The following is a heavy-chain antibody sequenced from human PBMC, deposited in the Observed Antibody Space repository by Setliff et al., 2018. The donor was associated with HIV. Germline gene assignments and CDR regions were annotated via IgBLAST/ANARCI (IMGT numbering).Heavy chain of an antibody. Sequence: ASETLSLTCTVSGGSISSGDYYWTWIRQPAGKGLQWIGRIHTSGNTNYNPSLKSRVTISVDTSKSQFSLKLSSLTAADTAVYYCARVQYHDVNNGDSYYFTHWGHGTLVTVSS. D-gene: IGHD3-10*02. CDR3: ARVQYHDVNNGDSYYFTH. CDR1: GGSISSGDYY. CDR2: IHTSGNT. V-gene: IGHV4-61*02. J-gene: IGHJ4*01.